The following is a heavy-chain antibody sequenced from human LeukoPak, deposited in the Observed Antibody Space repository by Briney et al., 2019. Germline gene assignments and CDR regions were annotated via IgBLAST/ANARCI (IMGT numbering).Heavy chain of an antibody. Sequence: VGSLRLSCAASGFTFSSYEMNWVRQAPGQGLEWLSYITSSGSKTYYADSVKGRFTISRDNAKNSLYLQMNSLRAEDTAVYYCAKDNPPGYYYDSSGYYYYGMNVWGQGTTVTVSS. CDR3: AKDNPPGYYYDSSGYYYYGMNV. V-gene: IGHV3-48*03. CDR1: GFTFSSYE. D-gene: IGHD3-22*01. CDR2: ITSSGSKT. J-gene: IGHJ6*02.